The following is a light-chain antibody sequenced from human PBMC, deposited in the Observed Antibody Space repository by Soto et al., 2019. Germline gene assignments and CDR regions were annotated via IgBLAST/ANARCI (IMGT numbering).Light chain of an antibody. J-gene: IGKJ2*01. CDR2: GAS. V-gene: IGKV3-20*01. Sequence: EIVLTQSPGTLSLSPGERATLSCRTSQSVSNAYVTWYQQKRGQPPRLLIFGASNRATGIPDRFSGSGSGTDFTLTISRVEPEDFAVYYCQQYNRSSYTFGQGSKLE. CDR1: QSVSNAY. CDR3: QQYNRSSYT.